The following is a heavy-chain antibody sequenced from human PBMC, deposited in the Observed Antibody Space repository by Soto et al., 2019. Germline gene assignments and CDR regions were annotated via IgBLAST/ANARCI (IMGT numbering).Heavy chain of an antibody. V-gene: IGHV3-23*01. CDR1: GFTFSSYA. J-gene: IGHJ4*02. Sequence: GSLRLSCAASGFTFSSYAMSWVRQAPGKGLEWVSAISGSGGSTYYADSVKGRFTISRDNSKNTLYLQMNSLRAEDTAVYYCAKDLADSGYDYYYDSSGDHASSHDYRGQRSLVIVSS. CDR2: ISGSGGST. D-gene: IGHD5-12*01. CDR3: AKDLADSGYDYYYDSSGDHASSHDY.